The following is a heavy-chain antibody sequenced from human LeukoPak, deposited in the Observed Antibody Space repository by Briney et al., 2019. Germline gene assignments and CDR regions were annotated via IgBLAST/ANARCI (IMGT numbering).Heavy chain of an antibody. CDR1: GGSISSGGYS. D-gene: IGHD6-13*01. CDR3: ARAAAGGYFDY. J-gene: IGHJ4*02. CDR2: IYHSGST. V-gene: IGHV4-30-2*01. Sequence: SQTLSLTCAVSGGSISSGGYSWSWIRQPPGKGLEWIGYIYHSGSTYYNPSLKSRVTISVDRSKNQFSLKLSSVTAADTAVYYCARAAAGGYFDYWGQGTLVTVSS.